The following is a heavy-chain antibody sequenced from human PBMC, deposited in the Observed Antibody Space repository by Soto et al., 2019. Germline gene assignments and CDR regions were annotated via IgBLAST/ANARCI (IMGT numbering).Heavy chain of an antibody. CDR2: ISGSGGST. D-gene: IGHD6-19*01. J-gene: IGHJ1*01. CDR1: GFTFSSYA. CDR3: AKKVAGSEPFQH. V-gene: IGHV3-23*01. Sequence: EVQLLESGGGLVQPGGSLRLSCAASGFTFSSYAMSWVRQAPGKGLEWVSAISGSGGSTYYADSVKGRFTISRDNSKNTLFLQMNSLRAEDTAVYDCAKKVAGSEPFQHWGQGTLVTVSS.